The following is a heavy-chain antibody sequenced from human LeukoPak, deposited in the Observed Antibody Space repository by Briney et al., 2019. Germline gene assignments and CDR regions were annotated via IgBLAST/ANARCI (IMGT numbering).Heavy chain of an antibody. Sequence: ASVKVSCKASGYTFTSYGISWVRQAPGQGLEWMGWISAYNGNTNYAQKLQGRVTMTTDTSTSTAYMELRSLRSDDTAVYYCARDIDLNDSGGYYSTTPYFDYWGQGTLVTVSS. J-gene: IGHJ4*02. CDR2: ISAYNGNT. D-gene: IGHD3-22*01. CDR3: ARDIDLNDSGGYYSTTPYFDY. V-gene: IGHV1-18*01. CDR1: GYTFTSYG.